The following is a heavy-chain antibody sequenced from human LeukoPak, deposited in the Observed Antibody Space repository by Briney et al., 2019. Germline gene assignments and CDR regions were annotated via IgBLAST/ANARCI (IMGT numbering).Heavy chain of an antibody. V-gene: IGHV3-48*01. J-gene: IGHJ4*02. CDR3: ARDRLHYGEYEKTFDY. CDR1: GFTFSSYS. CDR2: ITSSSSII. D-gene: IGHD4-17*01. Sequence: GGSLRLSCAASGFTFSSYSMNWVRQAPGKGLEWVSYITSSSSIIYYADSVKGRFTISRDNAKNSLYLQMNSLRAEDTAVYYCARDRLHYGEYEKTFDYWGQGTLVSVSS.